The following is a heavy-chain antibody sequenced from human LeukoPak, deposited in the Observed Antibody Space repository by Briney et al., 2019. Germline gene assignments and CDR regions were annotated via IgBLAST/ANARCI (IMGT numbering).Heavy chain of an antibody. CDR3: AKDPGITMIVVVSYFDY. V-gene: IGHV3-23*01. Sequence: GGSLRLSCAASGFTFSSYAMSWVRQAPGKGLEWVSAISGSGGSTYYADSVKGRFTISRDNSKNTLYLQMNSLRAEDTAVYYCAKDPGITMIVVVSYFDYWGRGTLVTVSS. D-gene: IGHD3-22*01. CDR2: ISGSGGST. CDR1: GFTFSSYA. J-gene: IGHJ4*02.